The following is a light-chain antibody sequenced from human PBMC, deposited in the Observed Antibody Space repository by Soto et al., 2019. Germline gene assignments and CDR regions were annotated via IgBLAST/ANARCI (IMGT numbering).Light chain of an antibody. CDR2: GAS. V-gene: IGKV3-20*01. CDR3: QQYDRSPLT. J-gene: IGKJ4*01. Sequence: IVLTQSPGTLSLSPGERATLSCRASQSGSTTHLAWYQQKPGQAPRLLIYGASRRATDIPDRLSGSGSGTAFSLTISRLEPEDVAVYYCQQYDRSPLTFGGGTNVEIK. CDR1: QSGSTTH.